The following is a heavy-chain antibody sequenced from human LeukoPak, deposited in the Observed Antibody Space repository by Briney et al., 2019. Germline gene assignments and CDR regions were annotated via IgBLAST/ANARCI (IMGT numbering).Heavy chain of an antibody. D-gene: IGHD3-22*01. J-gene: IGHJ4*02. CDR1: GFTFGDYG. CDR2: INWNGGST. CDR3: ARDGYYDSSGYYSIDY. V-gene: IGHV3-20*04. Sequence: GGSLRLSCAASGFTFGDYGMSWVRQAPGKGLEWVSGINWNGGSTGYADSVKGRFTISRDNAKNSLYLQMNSLRAEGTALYYCARDGYYDSSGYYSIDYWGQGTLVTVSS.